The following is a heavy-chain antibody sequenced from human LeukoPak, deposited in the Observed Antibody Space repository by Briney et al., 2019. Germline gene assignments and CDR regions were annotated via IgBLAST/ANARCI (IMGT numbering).Heavy chain of an antibody. CDR3: VKDRGWNTFDY. J-gene: IGHJ4*02. D-gene: IGHD1/OR15-1a*01. Sequence: PGGSLRLSCAASGFTFGVSWMSWVRQAPGKGLEWVGNIKEDGSVKNYVDSVKGRLTISRDNAKSSLFLQMNNLTVEDTAVYYCVKDRGWNTFDYWGQGILVTVSS. CDR2: IKEDGSVK. V-gene: IGHV3-7*01. CDR1: GFTFGVSW.